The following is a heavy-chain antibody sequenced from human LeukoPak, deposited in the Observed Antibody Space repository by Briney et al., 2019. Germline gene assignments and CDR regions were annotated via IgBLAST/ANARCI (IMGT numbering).Heavy chain of an antibody. J-gene: IGHJ5*02. CDR1: GGTFSSYA. CDR2: IIPIFGTA. V-gene: IGHV1-69*13. D-gene: IGHD5-18*01. Sequence: SVKVSCKASGGTFSSYAISWVRQAPGQGLEWMGGIIPIFGTANYAQKCQGRVTITADESTSTAYMELSSLRSEDTAVYYCARDKEMGYSYGSNNWFDPWGQGTLVTVSS. CDR3: ARDKEMGYSYGSNNWFDP.